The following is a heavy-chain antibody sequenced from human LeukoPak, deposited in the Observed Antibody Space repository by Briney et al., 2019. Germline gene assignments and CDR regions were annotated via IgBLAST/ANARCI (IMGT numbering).Heavy chain of an antibody. Sequence: SGPALVKPTQTLTLTWSFSGFSLSTTVMRLNWIRQSPGKALEWLARIDWDDDKYYTTSLKTRLTISKTTSKNQVVLTMTNMDPVDTGTYYCAQINGYSYYYDYWGQGTLVTVSS. CDR3: AQINGYSYYYDY. CDR2: IDWDDDK. V-gene: IGHV2-70*04. D-gene: IGHD3-22*01. CDR1: GFSLSTTVMR. J-gene: IGHJ4*02.